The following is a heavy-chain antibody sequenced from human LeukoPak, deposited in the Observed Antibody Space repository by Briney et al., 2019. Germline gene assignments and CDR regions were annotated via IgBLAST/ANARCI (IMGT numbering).Heavy chain of an antibody. Sequence: SQTLSLTCTVSGGSISSGDYYWSWIRQPPGKGLEWIGRIYTSGSTNYNPSLKSRVTMSVDTSKNQFSLKLSSVTAADTAVYYCARVYSGSYFFDYWGQGTLVTVSS. CDR2: IYTSGST. V-gene: IGHV4-61*02. CDR3: ARVYSGSYFFDY. CDR1: GGSISSGDYY. D-gene: IGHD1-26*01. J-gene: IGHJ4*02.